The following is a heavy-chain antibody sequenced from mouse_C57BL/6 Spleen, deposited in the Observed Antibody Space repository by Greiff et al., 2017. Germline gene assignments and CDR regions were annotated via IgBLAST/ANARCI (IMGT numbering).Heavy chain of an antibody. D-gene: IGHD2-5*01. CDR3: ARLYYSNSYFDY. J-gene: IGHJ2*01. CDR1: GFTFSSYG. Sequence: EVQGVESGGDLVKPGGSLKLSCAASGFTFSSYGMSWVRQTPDKRLEWVATISSGGSYTYYPDSVKGRFTISRDNAKNTLYLQMSSLKSEDTAMYYCARLYYSNSYFDYWGQGTTLTVSS. V-gene: IGHV5-6*01. CDR2: ISSGGSYT.